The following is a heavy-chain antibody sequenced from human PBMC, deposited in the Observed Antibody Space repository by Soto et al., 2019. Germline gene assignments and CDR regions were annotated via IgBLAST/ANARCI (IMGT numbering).Heavy chain of an antibody. CDR3: ARAPCGGDCYPGSRSFDL. V-gene: IGHV4-30-4*01. D-gene: IGHD2-21*02. J-gene: IGHJ2*01. CDR2: IYYSGST. CDR1: GGSISSGDYY. Sequence: QVQLQESGPGLVKPSQTLSLTCTVSGGSISSGDYYWSWIRQPPGKGLEWIGYIYYSGSTYYNPSLKSRVTMSVDTSKNQFSLKLSSVTAADTAVYYCARAPCGGDCYPGSRSFDLWGRGTLVTVSS.